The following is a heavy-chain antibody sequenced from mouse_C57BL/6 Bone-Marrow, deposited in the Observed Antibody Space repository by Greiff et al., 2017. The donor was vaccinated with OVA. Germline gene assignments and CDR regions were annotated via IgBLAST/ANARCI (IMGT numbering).Heavy chain of an antibody. CDR2: IYPRSGNT. CDR3: ARDRPWFAY. V-gene: IGHV1-81*01. Sequence: QVHVKQSGAELARPGASVKLSCKASGYTFTSYGISWVKQRTGQGLEWIGEIYPRSGNTYYNEKFKGKATLTADKSSSTAYMELRSLTSEDAAVYFCARDRPWFAYWGQGTLVTVSA. CDR1: GYTFTSYG. J-gene: IGHJ3*01.